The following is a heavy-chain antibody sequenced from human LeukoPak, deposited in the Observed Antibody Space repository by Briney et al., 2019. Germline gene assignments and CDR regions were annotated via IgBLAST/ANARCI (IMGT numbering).Heavy chain of an antibody. CDR1: GYTFTSYG. J-gene: IGHJ4*02. Sequence: ASVKVPCKASGYTFTSYGISWVRQAPGQGLEWMGWISAYNGNTNYAQKLQGRVTMTTDTSTSTAYMELRRLRSDDTAVYYCARDLCSGGSCYFDYWGQGTLVTVSS. CDR3: ARDLCSGGSCYFDY. V-gene: IGHV1-18*01. CDR2: ISAYNGNT. D-gene: IGHD2-15*01.